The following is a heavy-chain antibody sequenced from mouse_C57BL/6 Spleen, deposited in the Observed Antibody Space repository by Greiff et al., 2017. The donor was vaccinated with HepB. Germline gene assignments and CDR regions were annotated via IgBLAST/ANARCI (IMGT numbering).Heavy chain of an antibody. Sequence: VKLMESDAELVKPGASVKISCKVSGYTFTDHTIHWMKQRPEQGLEWIGYIYPRDGSTKYNEKFKGKATLTADKSSSTAYMQLNSLTSEDYAVYFCAVQLRLPSWFAYWGQGTLVTVSA. CDR3: AVQLRLPSWFAY. CDR1: GYTFTDHT. J-gene: IGHJ3*01. CDR2: IYPRDGST. D-gene: IGHD3-2*02. V-gene: IGHV1-78*01.